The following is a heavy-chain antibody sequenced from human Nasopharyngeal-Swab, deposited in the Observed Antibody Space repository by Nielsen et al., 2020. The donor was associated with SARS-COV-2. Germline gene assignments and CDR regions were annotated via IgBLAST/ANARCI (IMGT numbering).Heavy chain of an antibody. CDR3: ARWGVSSSFYYYYGMDV. V-gene: IGHV4-34*01. D-gene: IGHD6-6*01. CDR2: INHSGST. J-gene: IGHJ6*02. Sequence: SETLSLTCAVYGGSFSGYYWSWIRQPPGKGLEWIGEINHSGSTNYNPFLKSRVTISVDTSKNQFSLKLSSVTAADTAVYYCARWGVSSSFYYYYGMDVWGQGTTVTVSS. CDR1: GGSFSGYY.